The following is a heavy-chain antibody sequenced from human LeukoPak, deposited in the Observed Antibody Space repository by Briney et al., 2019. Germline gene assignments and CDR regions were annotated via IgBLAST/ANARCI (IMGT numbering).Heavy chain of an antibody. D-gene: IGHD6-13*01. CDR1: GFTFSSYS. Sequence: GGSLRLSCAASGFTFSSYSMDWVHQAPGKGLEWVSSISSSSHYIYYADSVKGRFTISRDNAKNSLYLQMNSLRAEDTALYYCARDTSSWYVEYFQHWGQGTLVTVSS. J-gene: IGHJ1*01. V-gene: IGHV3-21*04. CDR3: ARDTSSWYVEYFQH. CDR2: ISSSSHYI.